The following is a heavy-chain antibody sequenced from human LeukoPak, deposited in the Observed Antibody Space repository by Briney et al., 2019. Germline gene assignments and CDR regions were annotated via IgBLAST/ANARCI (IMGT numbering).Heavy chain of an antibody. CDR3: ARIRTLKRSNWFDP. J-gene: IGHJ5*02. D-gene: IGHD1-1*01. V-gene: IGHV4-39*07. Sequence: SETLSLTCTVSGGSISSSSYYWGWIRQPPGKGLEWIGEINHSGSTNYNPSLKSRVTISVDTSKNQFSLKLSSVTAADTAVYYCARIRTLKRSNWFDPWGQGALVTVTS. CDR2: INHSGST. CDR1: GGSISSSSYY.